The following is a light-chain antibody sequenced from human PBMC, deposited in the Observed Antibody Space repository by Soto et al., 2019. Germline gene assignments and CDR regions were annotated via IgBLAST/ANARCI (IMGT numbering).Light chain of an antibody. V-gene: IGKV3D-15*01. CDR3: QQFSSYPLT. Sequence: EIVMTQSPATLSVSPGERATLSCRASQSVSINLAWYQQKPGQAPRLLMYGASSRAIHTPDRFSGTGSGTDFTLTISGLEPEDFAVYYCQQFSSYPLTFGGGTKVDIK. CDR2: GAS. CDR1: QSVSIN. J-gene: IGKJ4*01.